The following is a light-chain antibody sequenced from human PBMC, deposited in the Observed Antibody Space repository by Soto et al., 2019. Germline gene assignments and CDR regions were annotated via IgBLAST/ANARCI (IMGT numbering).Light chain of an antibody. V-gene: IGLV2-23*02. Sequence: SCPAQPGSGYGSPGQSVTIPCPGNSSDVGTYNVVSWCQQHPGKVPKLMIYEVSKRPSGVSNRFSGSKSGNTASLTISGLQAEDEADYYCCSHAGSTYVFGTGTKVTVL. CDR1: SSDVGTYNV. CDR3: CSHAGSTYV. J-gene: IGLJ1*01. CDR2: EVS.